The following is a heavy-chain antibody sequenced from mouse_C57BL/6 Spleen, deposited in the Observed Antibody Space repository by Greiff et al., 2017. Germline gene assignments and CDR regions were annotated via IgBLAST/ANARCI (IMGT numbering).Heavy chain of an antibody. V-gene: IGHV1-18*01. Sequence: EVQLVESGPELVKPGASVKIPCKASGYTFTDYNMDWVKQSHGKSLEWIGDINPNNGGTIYNQKFKGKATLTVDKSSSTAYMELRSLTSEDTAVYYCARSSLYGNYGAYWGQGTLVTVSA. CDR1: GYTFTDYN. CDR3: ARSSLYGNYGAY. D-gene: IGHD2-1*01. J-gene: IGHJ3*01. CDR2: INPNNGGT.